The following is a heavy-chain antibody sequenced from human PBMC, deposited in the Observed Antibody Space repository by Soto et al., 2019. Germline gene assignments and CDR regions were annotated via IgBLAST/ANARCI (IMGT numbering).Heavy chain of an antibody. CDR2: ISSSSSYI. D-gene: IGHD5-12*01. J-gene: IGHJ3*02. Sequence: PGGSLRLSCAASGFTFSSYSMNWVRQAPGKGLEWISSISSSSSYIYYADSVKGRFTISRDNAKNSLYLQMNSLRAEDTAVYYCAREEGGYDVKNAFDIWGQGTMVTVSS. V-gene: IGHV3-21*01. CDR1: GFTFSSYS. CDR3: AREEGGYDVKNAFDI.